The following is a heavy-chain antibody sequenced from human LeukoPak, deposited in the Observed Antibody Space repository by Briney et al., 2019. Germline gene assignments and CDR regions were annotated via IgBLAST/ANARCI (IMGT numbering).Heavy chain of an antibody. CDR1: GRTFSIYS. J-gene: IGHJ4*02. CDR2: IIPIFDTA. CDR3: AREVSDTAMGLFDY. V-gene: IGHV1-69*05. Sequence: SVKLSCKASGRTFSIYSIIGVRQAPGQGFEWMGRIIPIFDTAKYAQKFEGRVTITTDEPTSTAYMELSSLRSEDTAVYYCAREVSDTAMGLFDYWGQGTLVTVSS. D-gene: IGHD5-18*01.